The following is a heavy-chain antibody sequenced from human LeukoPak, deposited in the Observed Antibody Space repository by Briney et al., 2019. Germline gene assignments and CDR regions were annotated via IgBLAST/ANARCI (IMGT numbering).Heavy chain of an antibody. D-gene: IGHD2-2*01. CDR1: GFTFSAYW. J-gene: IGHJ4*02. Sequence: GGSLRLSCAASGFTFSAYWMHWVRQSPGKGLVWVSRINSDGSSTDYADSVKGRFTISRDIAKSTLYLQMNSLRAEDTAVYYCARGPPTSSKWSLDYGGQGPLVTV. CDR2: INSDGSST. V-gene: IGHV3-74*01. CDR3: ARGPPTSSKWSLDY.